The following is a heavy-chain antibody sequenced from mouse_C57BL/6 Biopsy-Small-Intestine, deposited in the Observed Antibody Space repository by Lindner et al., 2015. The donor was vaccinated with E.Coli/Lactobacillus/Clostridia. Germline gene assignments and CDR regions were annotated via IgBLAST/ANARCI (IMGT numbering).Heavy chain of an antibody. J-gene: IGHJ2*01. Sequence: VQLQESGAELMKPGASVKLSCKTSGYTFTGYWIEWVKQRPGHGLEWIGEIFPGNDNTNYNEKFRGKATFTADTSSNTAYMQLISLTTEDSAIYFCSRYLSSPFDYWGQGTTLTVSS. CDR2: IFPGNDNT. CDR1: GYTFTGYW. CDR3: SRYLSSPFDY. V-gene: IGHV1-9*01. D-gene: IGHD1-1*01.